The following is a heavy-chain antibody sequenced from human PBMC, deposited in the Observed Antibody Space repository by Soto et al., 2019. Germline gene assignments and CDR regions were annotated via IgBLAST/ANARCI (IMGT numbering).Heavy chain of an antibody. J-gene: IGHJ4*02. CDR3: ARDRWVAAAGLDY. V-gene: IGHV4-59*01. Sequence: SETLSLTCTVSGGSISSYYWSWIRQPPGKGLEWIGYIYYSGSTNYNPSLKSRVTISVDTSKNQFSLKLSSVTAADTAVYYCARDRWVAAAGLDYWGQGTLVTVSS. CDR2: IYYSGST. CDR1: GGSISSYY. D-gene: IGHD6-13*01.